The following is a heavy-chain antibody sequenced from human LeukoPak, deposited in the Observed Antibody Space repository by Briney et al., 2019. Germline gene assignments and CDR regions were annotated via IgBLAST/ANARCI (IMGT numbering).Heavy chain of an antibody. CDR3: AAARVPEYFQH. CDR1: GFKFSSYV. CDR2: ISGSGDTT. D-gene: IGHD5-18*01. V-gene: IGHV3-23*01. J-gene: IGHJ1*01. Sequence: GGSLRLSCAASGFKFSSYVMRWVRQAPGKGLEWVSVISGSGDTTYYADSVKGRLTISRDNSKNTLYLQMNSLRAEDTAVYYCAAARVPEYFQHWGQGTLVTVSS.